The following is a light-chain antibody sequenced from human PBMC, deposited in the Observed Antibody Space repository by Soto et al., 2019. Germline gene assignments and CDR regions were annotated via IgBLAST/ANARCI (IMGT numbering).Light chain of an antibody. CDR1: QSIRYY. Sequence: DIQLTQSPPTLSASVGDRVTITCRASQSIRYYLAWYQQMPGKAPKLLIYGASSLQSGVPSRFSGSGSGTEFTLTISSLQPDDFATYFCQHHNSYYQTFGQGTKVDI. CDR2: GAS. J-gene: IGKJ1*01. CDR3: QHHNSYYQT. V-gene: IGKV1-5*01.